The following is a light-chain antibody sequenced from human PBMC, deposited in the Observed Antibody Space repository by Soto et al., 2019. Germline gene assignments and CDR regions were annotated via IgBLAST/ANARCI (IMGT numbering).Light chain of an antibody. J-gene: IGKJ5*01. V-gene: IGKV3-20*01. CDR1: QSVSSN. CDR3: QQYGSSPIT. CDR2: GAS. Sequence: IVLTQSPATLSVSPGERATLSCRASQSVSSNLAWHQQRPGQAPRLLIYGASNRATGIPDRFSGSGSGTDFSLTISRLEPEDFAVYYCQQYGSSPITFGQGTRLEIK.